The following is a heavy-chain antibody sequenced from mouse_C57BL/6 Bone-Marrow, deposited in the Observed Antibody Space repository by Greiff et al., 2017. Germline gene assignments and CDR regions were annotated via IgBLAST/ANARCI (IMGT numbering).Heavy chain of an antibody. D-gene: IGHD1-1*01. V-gene: IGHV1-4*01. Sequence: QVQLKESGAELARPGASVTMSCKASGYTFTSYTMHWVKQRPGQGLEWIGYINPSSGYTKYNQKFKDKATLTADKSSSTAYMQLSSLTSEDSAVYYCARTTTVVPYYFDYWGQGTTLTVSS. CDR2: INPSSGYT. J-gene: IGHJ2*01. CDR1: GYTFTSYT. CDR3: ARTTTVVPYYFDY.